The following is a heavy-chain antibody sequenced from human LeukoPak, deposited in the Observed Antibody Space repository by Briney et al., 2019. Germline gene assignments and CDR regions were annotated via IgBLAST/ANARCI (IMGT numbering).Heavy chain of an antibody. J-gene: IGHJ4*02. CDR2: IRYDGSNK. V-gene: IGHV3-30*02. CDR1: GFTFSSYG. CDR3: AKDFRRYCSSTSCLYFDY. Sequence: GGSLRLSCAASGFTFSSYGMHWVRQAPGKGLEWVAFIRYDGSNKYYADSMKGRFTISRDNSKNTLYLQMNSLRAEDTAVYYCAKDFRRYCSSTSCLYFDYWGQGTLVTVSS. D-gene: IGHD2-2*01.